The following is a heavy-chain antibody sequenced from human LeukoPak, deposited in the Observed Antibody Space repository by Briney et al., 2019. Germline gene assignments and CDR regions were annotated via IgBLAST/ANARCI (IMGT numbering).Heavy chain of an antibody. CDR1: GFTFSSYG. D-gene: IGHD5-18*01. CDR2: IRYDGSNK. CDR3: AKDLLRIQLWEDY. J-gene: IGHJ4*02. V-gene: IGHV3-30*02. Sequence: GGSLRLSCAAPGFTFSSYGMHWVRQAPGKGLEWVAFIRYDGSNKYYADSVKGRFTISRDNSKNTLYLQMNSLRAEDTAVYYCAKDLLRIQLWEDYWGQGTLVTVSS.